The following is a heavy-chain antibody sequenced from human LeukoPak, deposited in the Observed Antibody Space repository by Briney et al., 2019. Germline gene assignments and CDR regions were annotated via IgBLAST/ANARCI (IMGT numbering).Heavy chain of an antibody. CDR2: IIDGGDVK. CDR3: ARVGKNGWDFDH. J-gene: IGHJ4*02. Sequence: GGSLRLSCAASGFTFSAYWMTWVRQAPGKGLAWVANIIDGGDVKYYVDSVKGRFTISRDNTKNSLYLQMTSLRADDTAVYYCARVGKNGWDFDHWGQGTLVTVSS. V-gene: IGHV3-7*01. CDR1: GFTFSAYW. D-gene: IGHD6-19*01.